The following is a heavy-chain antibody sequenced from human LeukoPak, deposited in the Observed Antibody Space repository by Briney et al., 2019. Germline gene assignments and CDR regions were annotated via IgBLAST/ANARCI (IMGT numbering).Heavy chain of an antibody. J-gene: IGHJ4*02. CDR3: ARARWYGNSGILDY. CDR1: GYTFTSYG. CDR2: INPNSGGT. V-gene: IGHV1-2*06. Sequence: GASVKVSCKASGYTFTSYGISWVRQAPGQGLEWMGRINPNSGGTNYAQKFQGRVTMTRDTSISTAYMELSRLRSDDTAVYYCARARWYGNSGILDYWGQGTLVTVSS. D-gene: IGHD4-23*01.